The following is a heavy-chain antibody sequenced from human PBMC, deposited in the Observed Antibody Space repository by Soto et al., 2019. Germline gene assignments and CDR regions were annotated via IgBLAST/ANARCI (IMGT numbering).Heavy chain of an antibody. CDR3: ARGAEWEPIDY. D-gene: IGHD1-26*01. V-gene: IGHV4-61*01. Sequence: SETLSLTCTVSGGAVSSGSYYWSWIRQPAGKGLEWVGYIYYSGSTNYNPSRRSRVTISVDTSKNQFSLKLSSVTAADTAVYYCARGAEWEPIDYWGQGTLVTVSS. J-gene: IGHJ4*02. CDR1: GGAVSSGSYY. CDR2: IYYSGST.